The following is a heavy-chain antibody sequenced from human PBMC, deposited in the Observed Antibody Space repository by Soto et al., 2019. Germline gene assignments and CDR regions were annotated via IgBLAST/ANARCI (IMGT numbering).Heavy chain of an antibody. CDR3: ARGGYYYENSGQNAYDY. J-gene: IGHJ4*01. D-gene: IGHD3-22*01. CDR1: GGSISSGGYY. CDR2: IYYGGST. Sequence: TSETLSLTCTVSGGSISSGGYYWSWIRQHPGKGLEWIGYIYYGGSTYYNPSLKSRATISGDTSKNQFSLKLSPVTAADTAVYYCARGGYYYENSGQNAYDYWGQGILVTVSS. V-gene: IGHV4-31*03.